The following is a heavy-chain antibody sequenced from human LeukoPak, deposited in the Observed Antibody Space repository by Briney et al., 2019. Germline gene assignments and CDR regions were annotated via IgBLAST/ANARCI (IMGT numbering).Heavy chain of an antibody. CDR2: INPNSGGT. V-gene: IGHV1-2*02. D-gene: IGHD3-10*01. CDR3: AGDRGIDYYGSGSYYRHYYYYMDV. Sequence: ASVKVSCKASGYTFTGYYMHWVRQAPGQGLEWMGWINPNSGGTNYAQKFQGRVTMTRDTSISTAYMELSRLRSDDTAVYYCAGDRGIDYYGSGSYYRHYYYYMDVWGKGTTVTVSS. J-gene: IGHJ6*03. CDR1: GYTFTGYY.